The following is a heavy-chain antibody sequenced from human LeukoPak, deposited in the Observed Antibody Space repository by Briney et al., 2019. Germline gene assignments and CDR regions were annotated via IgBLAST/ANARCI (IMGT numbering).Heavy chain of an antibody. Sequence: GGSLRLSCAAAGFTFSSDWMHWVRQAPGKGLVWVSRINSDGSDTSYADTVKGRFTISRDNLKNTLYLQMNSLRAEDTAVYYCARDPPHDSSVGFDRWGQGALVTVSS. CDR1: GFTFSSDW. CDR2: INSDGSDT. V-gene: IGHV3-74*01. J-gene: IGHJ5*02. CDR3: ARDPPHDSSVGFDR. D-gene: IGHD3-22*01.